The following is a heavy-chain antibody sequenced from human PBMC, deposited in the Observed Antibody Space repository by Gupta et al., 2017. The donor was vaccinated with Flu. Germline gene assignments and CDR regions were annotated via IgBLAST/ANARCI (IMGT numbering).Heavy chain of an antibody. D-gene: IGHD3-10*02. CDR2: IIVSGDNT. Sequence: MSWVRQAPGKGLEWVSGIIVSGDNTYYADSVKGRFTISRDNSENTLFLQMNSLRAEDTAIYYCAKGFNYVFDFWGQGTLVTVSS. V-gene: IGHV3-23*01. J-gene: IGHJ4*02. CDR3: AKGFNYVFDF.